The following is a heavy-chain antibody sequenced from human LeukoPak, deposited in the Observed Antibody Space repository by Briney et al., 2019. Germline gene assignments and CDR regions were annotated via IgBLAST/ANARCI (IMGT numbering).Heavy chain of an antibody. V-gene: IGHV3-33*01. D-gene: IGHD6-6*01. CDR3: ARGSSSVSTRFDP. CDR1: GFTFSSYG. Sequence: GGSLRLSSAASGFTFSSYGMHWVRQAPGKGLEWVAVIWYDGSNKYYADSVKGRFTISRDNSKNTLYLQMNSLRAEDTAVYYCARGSSSVSTRFDPWGQGTLVTVSS. J-gene: IGHJ5*02. CDR2: IWYDGSNK.